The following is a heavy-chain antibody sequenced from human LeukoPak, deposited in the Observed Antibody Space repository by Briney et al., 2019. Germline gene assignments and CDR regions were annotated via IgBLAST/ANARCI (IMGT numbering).Heavy chain of an antibody. V-gene: IGHV4-34*01. CDR1: GGSFSGIY. Sequence: KPSETLSLPCADCGGSFSGIYLTLIRQTPGKGLEWIGESSPTGDITGYNPSLKGRATISVDSFKKQFSRKLTSLTAPDTGGYYCSRVPDFIARPCYSWGPGTLVTVSS. CDR3: SRVPDFIARPCYS. CDR2: SSPTGDIT. J-gene: IGHJ4*02. D-gene: IGHD2-21*01.